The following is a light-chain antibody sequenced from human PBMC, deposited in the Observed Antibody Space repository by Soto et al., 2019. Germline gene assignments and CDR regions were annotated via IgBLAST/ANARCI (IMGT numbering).Light chain of an antibody. CDR3: QQYNTWPYT. V-gene: IGKV3D-15*01. Sequence: EIVMTQSPATLSVSPGERATLSCRASQSVSSNLAWYQQKPGQAPRLLIYGASTRATGIPARFSGSWSGTEFTLTISSLQSEDFAAYYCQQYNTWPYTFGQGTKLEIK. J-gene: IGKJ2*01. CDR2: GAS. CDR1: QSVSSN.